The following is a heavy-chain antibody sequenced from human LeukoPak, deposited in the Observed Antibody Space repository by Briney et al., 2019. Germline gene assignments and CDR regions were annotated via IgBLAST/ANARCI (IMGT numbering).Heavy chain of an antibody. CDR2: IKSKTDGGTT. CDR3: TTDAFDYDISTCYYSPGMDV. J-gene: IGHJ6*04. CDR1: GFTFSNAW. D-gene: IGHD3-9*01. Sequence: GGSLRLSCAASGFTFSNAWMRWVRQAPGKGLEWVGRIKSKTDGGTTDYAAPVKGRFTISRDDSNNTLYLHMNSLKTEDTAVYYCTTDAFDYDISTCYYSPGMDVWGKGTTVTVSS. V-gene: IGHV3-15*01.